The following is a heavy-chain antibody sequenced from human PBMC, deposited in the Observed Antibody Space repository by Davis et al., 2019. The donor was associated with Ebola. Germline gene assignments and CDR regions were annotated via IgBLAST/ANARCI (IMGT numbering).Heavy chain of an antibody. CDR2: IKEDGSEK. CDR3: ARERVTCGGGSCYYSGLDV. CDR1: GFTFRPYW. D-gene: IGHD2-15*01. V-gene: IGHV3-7*03. J-gene: IGHJ6*02. Sequence: GESLKISCAASGFTFRPYWMSWVRQAPGKGLEWLANIKEDGSEKFYVDSLKGRFAISRDNAQNSLFLQINSLGAEDTAVYYCARERVTCGGGSCYYSGLDVWGLGTTVTVSS.